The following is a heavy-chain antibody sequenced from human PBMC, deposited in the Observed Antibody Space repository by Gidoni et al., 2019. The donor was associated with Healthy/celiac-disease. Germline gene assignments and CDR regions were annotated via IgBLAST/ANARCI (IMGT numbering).Heavy chain of an antibody. D-gene: IGHD6-19*01. J-gene: IGHJ6*02. CDR3: TRDTAVAGTYYYGMDV. CDR1: GFTFGDYA. V-gene: IGHV3-49*04. CDR2: IRSKAYGGTT. Sequence: EVQLVASGGGLVQPGRSLSLSCTASGFTFGDYAMRWVRQAPGKGLEWVGCIRSKAYGGTTEYAASVKGRFTISRDDSKSIAYLQMNSLKTEDTAVYYCTRDTAVAGTYYYGMDVWGQGTTVTVSS.